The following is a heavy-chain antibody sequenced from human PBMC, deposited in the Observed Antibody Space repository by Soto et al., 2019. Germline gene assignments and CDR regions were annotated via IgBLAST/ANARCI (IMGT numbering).Heavy chain of an antibody. J-gene: IGHJ4*02. Sequence: QVQLVQSGAEVKKPGSSVKVSCKASGGTFSSYTISWVRQAPGQGLEWMGRIIPSLGIANYAQKFQGKVTSTADKSTSTASMELSSLRSEGTAVYYCAREYGAGYRYGPGYWGQGTLVTVSS. CDR2: IIPSLGIA. D-gene: IGHD3-10*01. V-gene: IGHV1-69*08. CDR3: AREYGAGYRYGPGY. CDR1: GGTFSSYT.